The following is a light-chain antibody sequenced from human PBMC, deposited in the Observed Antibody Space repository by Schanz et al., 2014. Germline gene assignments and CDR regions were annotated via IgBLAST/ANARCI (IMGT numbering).Light chain of an antibody. CDR3: QQYGSWPYT. V-gene: IGKV3D-15*01. J-gene: IGKJ2*01. Sequence: EIVMTQSPATLSVSPGERATLSCRASQSVSSNLAWYQQKPGQAPRLLIYAASNRATGIPDRFSGSGSGTEFTLTISSLQSEDFAIYYCQQYGSWPYTFGQGTKLEI. CDR1: QSVSSN. CDR2: AAS.